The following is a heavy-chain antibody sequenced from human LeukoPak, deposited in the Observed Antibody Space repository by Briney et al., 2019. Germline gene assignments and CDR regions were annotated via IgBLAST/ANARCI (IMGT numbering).Heavy chain of an antibody. D-gene: IGHD1-26*01. CDR2: IYYSGST. V-gene: IGHV4-30-4*08. CDR3: ARRRELRYFDY. CDR1: GGSISSGDYY. Sequence: TSETLSLTCTVPGGSISSGDYYWSWIRQPPGKGLEWIGYIYYSGSTYYNPSLKSRVTISVDTSKNQFSLKLSSVTAADTAVYYCARRRELRYFDYWGQGTLVTVSS. J-gene: IGHJ4*02.